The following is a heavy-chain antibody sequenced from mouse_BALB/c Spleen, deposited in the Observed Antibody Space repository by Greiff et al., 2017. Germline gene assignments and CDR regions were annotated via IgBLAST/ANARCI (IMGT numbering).Heavy chain of an antibody. Sequence: VQLQQSGAELVRPGALVKLSCTASGFNIKAYYMHWVKQRPEQGLEWIGWIDPENGNTIYDPKFQGKASITADTSSNTAYLQLSSLTSEDTAVYYCAPLYGSDAWFAYWGQGTLVTVSA. CDR2: IDPENGNT. D-gene: IGHD1-1*01. J-gene: IGHJ3*01. V-gene: IGHV14-1*02. CDR3: APLYGSDAWFAY. CDR1: GFNIKAYY.